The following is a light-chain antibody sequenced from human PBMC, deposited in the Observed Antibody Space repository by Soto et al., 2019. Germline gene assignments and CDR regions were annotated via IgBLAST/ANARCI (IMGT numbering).Light chain of an antibody. J-gene: IGKJ1*01. V-gene: IGKV3-15*01. Sequence: EIVLTQSPATLSLSPGERATLSCRASQSISSTYLTWYHQRPGQAPRLLIYGTSNRATGIPDRISGSRSGTEFTLTISSLQSEDFGVYYCQQFDDWPTFGQGTKVDIK. CDR1: QSISSTY. CDR3: QQFDDWPT. CDR2: GTS.